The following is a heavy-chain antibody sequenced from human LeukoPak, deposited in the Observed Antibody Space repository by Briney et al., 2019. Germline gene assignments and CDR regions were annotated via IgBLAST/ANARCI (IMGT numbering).Heavy chain of an antibody. Sequence: PSETLSLTCTVPGYSISSGYYWGWIRQPPGKGLEWIGSIYHSGSTYYNPSLKSRVTMSVDTSKNQFSLKLSSVTAADTAVYYCARGGGVIYSYGFGESWGQGTLVTVSS. CDR3: ARGGGVIYSYGFGES. V-gene: IGHV4-38-2*02. CDR1: GYSISSGYY. D-gene: IGHD5-18*01. CDR2: IYHSGST. J-gene: IGHJ4*02.